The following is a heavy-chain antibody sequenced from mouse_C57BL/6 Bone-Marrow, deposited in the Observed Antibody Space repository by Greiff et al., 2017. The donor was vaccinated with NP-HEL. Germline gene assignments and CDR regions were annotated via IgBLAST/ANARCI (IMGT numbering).Heavy chain of an antibody. V-gene: IGHV5-12*01. Sequence: EVKVVESGGGLVQPGGSLKLSCAASGFTFSDYYMYWVRQTPEKRLEWVAYISNGGGSTYYPDTVKGRFTISRDNAKNTLYLQMSRLKSEDTAMYYCARHHDGYWGYFDVWGTGTTVTVSS. CDR2: ISNGGGST. D-gene: IGHD2-3*01. CDR1: GFTFSDYY. J-gene: IGHJ1*03. CDR3: ARHHDGYWGYFDV.